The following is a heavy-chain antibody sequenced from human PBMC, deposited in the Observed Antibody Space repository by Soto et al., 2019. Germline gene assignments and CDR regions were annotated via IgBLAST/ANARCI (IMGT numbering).Heavy chain of an antibody. CDR2: TIPIVDRA. CDR3: ARAVAGTSILDS. CDR1: GGTFSTST. D-gene: IGHD6-19*01. Sequence: QVQLVQSGAEVKKPVSSVKISCQASGGTFSTSTISWVRQAPGQGLEWMGRTIPIVDRAIYAQNFQGRVTMTADKSTNTVYMEMFSLRSDDTAVYYCARAVAGTSILDSWGQGTLVTVSS. J-gene: IGHJ4*02. V-gene: IGHV1-69*08.